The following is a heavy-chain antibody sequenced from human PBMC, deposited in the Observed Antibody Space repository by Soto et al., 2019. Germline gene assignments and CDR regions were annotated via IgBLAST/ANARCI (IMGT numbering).Heavy chain of an antibody. V-gene: IGHV4-59*01. CDR1: GGSISGSY. D-gene: IGHD6-19*01. CDR3: ARSVAVPGAHIDY. CDR2: VYYTGST. J-gene: IGHJ4*02. Sequence: ETLSLTCTVSGGSISGSYWSWIRQSPGKGLEWLGYVYYTGSTNYSPSLRSRVSISVDTSKNEFSLRLSSVTAADTAVYFCARSVAVPGAHIDYWGQGTQVTVSS.